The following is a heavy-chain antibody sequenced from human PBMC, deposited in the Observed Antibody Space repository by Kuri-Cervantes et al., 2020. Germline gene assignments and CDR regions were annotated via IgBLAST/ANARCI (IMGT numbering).Heavy chain of an antibody. CDR1: GYTFTSYG. V-gene: IGHV1-18*01. J-gene: IGHJ6*03. Sequence: ASVKVSCKASGYTFTSYGISWVRQAPGQGLEWMGWISAYNGNTNYAQKLQGRVTMTRNTSISTAYMELSSLRSKDTAVYYCARVNGYYYYMDVWGKGTTVTVSS. CDR2: ISAYNGNT. CDR3: ARVNGYYYYMDV.